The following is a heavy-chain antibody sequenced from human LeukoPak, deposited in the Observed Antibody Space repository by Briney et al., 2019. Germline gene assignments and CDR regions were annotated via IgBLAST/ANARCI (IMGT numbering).Heavy chain of an antibody. J-gene: IGHJ4*02. CDR2: ISSSSSAM. CDR1: GFTFSSYG. CDR3: ARGGGARPDY. Sequence: AGGSLRLSCTASGFTFSSYGMNWVRQAPGKGLKWVSYISSSSSAMNYADSVKGRFTISRDNAKNSLFLQMNSLRDEDTAMYYCARGGGARPDYWGQGTLVTVSS. V-gene: IGHV3-48*02. D-gene: IGHD3-10*01.